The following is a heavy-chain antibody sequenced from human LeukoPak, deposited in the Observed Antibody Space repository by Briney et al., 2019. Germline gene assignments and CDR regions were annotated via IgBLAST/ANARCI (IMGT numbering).Heavy chain of an antibody. CDR2: INTDGSST. J-gene: IGHJ4*02. CDR1: GFAFSSYW. D-gene: IGHD1-26*01. CDR3: TRDLSGTYYGRFDY. Sequence: GGSLRLSCAASGFAFSSYWMHWVRQAPGKGLLWVSRINTDGSSTNFADSVRGRFTISRDNAKNTLYLQMNSLRAEDTAVYYCTRDLSGTYYGRFDYWGQGTLVTVSS. V-gene: IGHV3-74*01.